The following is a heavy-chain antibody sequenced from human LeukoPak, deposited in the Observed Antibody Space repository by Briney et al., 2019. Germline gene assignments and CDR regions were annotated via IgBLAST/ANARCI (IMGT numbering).Heavy chain of an antibody. CDR2: IFPGDSDT. CDR1: GYTFTNYW. D-gene: IGHD2-15*01. J-gene: IGHJ4*02. CDR3: ARRYCSGGICYYFDY. V-gene: IGHV5-51*01. Sequence: PGESLKISCKGSGYTFTNYWIGWVRQIPGKGLEWMGIIFPGDSDTKYNPSFQGQITISVDKSISTTYLQWSSLKASDTAMYYCARRYCSGGICYYFDYWGQGTLVTVSS.